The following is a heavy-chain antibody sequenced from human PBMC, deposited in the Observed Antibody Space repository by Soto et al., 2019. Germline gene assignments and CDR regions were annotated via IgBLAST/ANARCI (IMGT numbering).Heavy chain of an antibody. CDR1: GFIFTRNS. J-gene: IGHJ4*02. CDR2: ISSTTNYI. Sequence: GGSLRLSCAASGFIFTRNSMNWVRQAPGKGLEWVSSISSTTNYIYYGDSMKGRFTISRDNAKNSLYLEMNSLRAEDTAVYYRARESEDLTSNFDYWGQGTLVTVSS. CDR3: ARESEDLTSNFDY. V-gene: IGHV3-21*06.